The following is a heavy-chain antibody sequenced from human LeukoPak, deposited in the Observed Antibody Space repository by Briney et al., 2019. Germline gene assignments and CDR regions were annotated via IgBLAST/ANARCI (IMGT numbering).Heavy chain of an antibody. D-gene: IGHD4-17*01. CDR1: GFTFSSYW. Sequence: GGSLRLSCAASGFTFSSYWMYWVRQAPGKGLVWVSRINTDGSDTRYADSVKGRFTISRDNSKNTLYLQMNSLRAEDTAVYYCAKDPATYGDYGAAGFDYWGQGTLVTVSS. CDR2: INTDGSDT. V-gene: IGHV3-74*01. CDR3: AKDPATYGDYGAAGFDY. J-gene: IGHJ4*02.